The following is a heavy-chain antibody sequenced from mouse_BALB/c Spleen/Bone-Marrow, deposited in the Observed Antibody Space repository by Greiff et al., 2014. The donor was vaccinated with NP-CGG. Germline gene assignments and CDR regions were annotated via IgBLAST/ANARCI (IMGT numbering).Heavy chain of an antibody. V-gene: IGHV5-17*02. Sequence: EVQRVESGGGLVQPGGSRKLSCAASGFTFSGFGMHWVRQAPEKGLEWVAYISSGSSTIYYADTVKGRFTISRDNPKNTLFLQMTSLRSEDTAMYYCASDYDYFDYWGQGTTLTVSS. J-gene: IGHJ2*01. D-gene: IGHD2-4*01. CDR1: GFTFSGFG. CDR3: ASDYDYFDY. CDR2: ISSGSSTI.